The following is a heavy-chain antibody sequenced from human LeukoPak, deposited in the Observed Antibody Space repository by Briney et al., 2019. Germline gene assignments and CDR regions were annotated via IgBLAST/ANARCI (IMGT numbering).Heavy chain of an antibody. CDR2: IYYSGST. CDR3: ARGGGSGYYNNWFDL. CDR1: GGSISSYY. V-gene: IGHV4-59*01. D-gene: IGHD3-22*01. Sequence: PSETLSLTCTVSGGSISSYYWSWIRQPPGKGLEWIGDIYYSGSTNYNPSLKSRVTISVDTSENHFSLKLSSVTAADTAVYYCARGGGSGYYNNWFDLWGQGTLVTVSS. J-gene: IGHJ5*02.